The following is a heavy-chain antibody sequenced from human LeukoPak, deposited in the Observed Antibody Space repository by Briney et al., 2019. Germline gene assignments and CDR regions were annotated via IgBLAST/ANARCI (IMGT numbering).Heavy chain of an antibody. J-gene: IGHJ5*02. CDR3: VRHPVGDPRSWFDP. CDR1: GGSISGSHYY. CDR2: IYYSGTT. Sequence: SETLSLTCSVSGGSISGSHYYWAWIRQPPGKGLEWIGSIYYSGTTYYNPSLKSRVTISVDTSKNQFSLKLSSVTAAGTAVYYCVRHPVGDPRSWFDPWGQGTLATVSS. D-gene: IGHD2-21*01. V-gene: IGHV4-39*01.